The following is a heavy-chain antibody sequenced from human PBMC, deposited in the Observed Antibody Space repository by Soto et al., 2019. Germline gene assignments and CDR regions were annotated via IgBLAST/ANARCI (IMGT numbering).Heavy chain of an antibody. J-gene: IGHJ6*02. CDR1: GYTFTSHG. CDR2: VNPSNDNA. D-gene: IGHD2-21*02. CDR3: AKEPLRYCGSDCSVVAGLDV. Sequence: ASVKVSCKASGYTFTSHGITWLRQAPGEGLEWMGWVNPSNDNANSAQGVQGRVTISTDTSTSTVYMELRSLTSDDTAVYYCAKEPLRYCGSDCSVVAGLDVWV. V-gene: IGHV1-18*04.